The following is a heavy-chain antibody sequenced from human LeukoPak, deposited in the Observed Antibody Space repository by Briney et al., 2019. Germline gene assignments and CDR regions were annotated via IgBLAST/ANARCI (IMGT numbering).Heavy chain of an antibody. CDR3: AKTGIGYYDSSGSFDY. Sequence: PGRSLRLSCAASGFTFSSYAMHWVRQAPGKGLEWVAVISYDGSNKYYADSVKGRFTISRDNSKYTLYLQMNSLRAEDTAVYYCAKTGIGYYDSSGSFDYWGQGTLVTVSS. V-gene: IGHV3-30-3*02. J-gene: IGHJ4*02. D-gene: IGHD3-22*01. CDR1: GFTFSSYA. CDR2: ISYDGSNK.